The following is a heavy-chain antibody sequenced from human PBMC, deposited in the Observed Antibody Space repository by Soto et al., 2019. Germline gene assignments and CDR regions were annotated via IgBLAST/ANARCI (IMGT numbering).Heavy chain of an antibody. D-gene: IGHD6-13*01. CDR3: AKPQDSSTWRPREYFQH. CDR1: GFAFSTYA. J-gene: IGHJ1*01. CDR2: ISDSGGST. Sequence: GGSLRLSCAASGFAFSTYAMSWVRQAPGKGLEWVSAISDSGGSTHYADSMKGRFTISRDNSKNTLYLQMNSLRAEDTAVYYCAKPQDSSTWRPREYFQHWGQGTLVTVS. V-gene: IGHV3-23*01.